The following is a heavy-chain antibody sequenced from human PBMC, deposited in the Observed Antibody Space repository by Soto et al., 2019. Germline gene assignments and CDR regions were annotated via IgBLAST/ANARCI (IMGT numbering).Heavy chain of an antibody. CDR2: IDPSDSYT. CDR3: ARRGGYVPRTGYYYYYYGMDV. J-gene: IGHJ6*02. CDR1: GYSFTSYW. V-gene: IGHV5-10-1*01. D-gene: IGHD5-12*01. Sequence: GESLKISCKGSGYSFTSYWISWVRQMPGKGLEWMGRIDPSDSYTNYSPSFQGHVTISADKSISTAYLQWSSLKASDTAMYYCARRGGYVPRTGYYYYYYGMDVWGQGTTVTDSS.